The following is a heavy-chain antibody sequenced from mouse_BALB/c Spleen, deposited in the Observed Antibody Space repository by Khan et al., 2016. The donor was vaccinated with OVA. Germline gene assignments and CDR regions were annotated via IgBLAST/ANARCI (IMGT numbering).Heavy chain of an antibody. D-gene: IGHD1-1*01. V-gene: IGHV1-87*01. CDR3: ARGGITTGYFDY. CDR2: IYPGDGNT. J-gene: IGHJ2*01. CDR1: GYTFTGYW. Sequence: VQLQQSGTELARPGASVNLSCKASGYTFTGYWMQWVKQRPGQGLEWIGAIYPGDGNTRYTQKFKGKATLTADKSSSTAYRQLSSLASEDSAVYYCARGGITTGYFDYWGQGTTLTVSS.